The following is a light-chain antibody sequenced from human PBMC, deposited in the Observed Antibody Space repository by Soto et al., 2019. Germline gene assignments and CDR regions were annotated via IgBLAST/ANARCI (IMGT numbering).Light chain of an antibody. Sequence: QSALTQPASVSGSPGQSITISCTGTSRDIGSYNLVSWYQQHPGKAPKFMIYEGSKRPSGVSNRFSGSKSGNTASLTISGLQAEDAADYYCCSYAGSSSLVFGGGTKLTVL. J-gene: IGLJ3*02. CDR2: EGS. CDR1: SRDIGSYNL. V-gene: IGLV2-23*01. CDR3: CSYAGSSSLV.